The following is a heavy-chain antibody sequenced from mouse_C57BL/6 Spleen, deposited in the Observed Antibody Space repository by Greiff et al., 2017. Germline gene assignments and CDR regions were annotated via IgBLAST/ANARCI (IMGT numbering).Heavy chain of an antibody. D-gene: IGHD1-1*01. J-gene: IGHJ4*01. Sequence: VKLVESGPGLVAPSQRLSITCTVSGFSLTSYGVHWVRQPPGKGLEWLVVIWSDGSTTYNSALKSRLSISKDNSKSQVFLKMNSLQTDDTAMYYCARHGDYYGYYAMDYWGQGTSVTVSS. CDR1: GFSLTSYG. V-gene: IGHV2-6-1*01. CDR3: ARHGDYYGYYAMDY. CDR2: IWSDGST.